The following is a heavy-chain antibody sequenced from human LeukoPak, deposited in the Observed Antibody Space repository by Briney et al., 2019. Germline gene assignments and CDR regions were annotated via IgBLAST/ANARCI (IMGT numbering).Heavy chain of an antibody. CDR3: ARGGPMATGLDY. D-gene: IGHD3-9*01. Sequence: SETLSLTCTVSGGSISSYYWSRIRQPPGKGLEWIGYIYYSGSTNYNPSLKSRVTISVDTSKNQFSLKLGSVTAADTAVYYCARGGPMATGLDYWGQGTLVTVSS. J-gene: IGHJ4*02. CDR2: IYYSGST. V-gene: IGHV4-59*01. CDR1: GGSISSYY.